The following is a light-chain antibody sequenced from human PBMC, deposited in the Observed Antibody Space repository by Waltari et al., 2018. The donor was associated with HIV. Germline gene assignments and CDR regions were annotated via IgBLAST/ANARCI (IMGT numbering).Light chain of an antibody. CDR2: GAS. CDR3: QQYGTSPLT. Sequence: MVLTRSPAPRSLSPGKRATPPCRASQSVSNNYLAWYQQKPGQAPRLLIYGASSRATGSPDRFSGSGSGTDFTLTISRLEPEDFAVYYCQQYGTSPLTFGGGTNVDMK. J-gene: IGKJ4*01. V-gene: IGKV3-20*01. CDR1: QSVSNNY.